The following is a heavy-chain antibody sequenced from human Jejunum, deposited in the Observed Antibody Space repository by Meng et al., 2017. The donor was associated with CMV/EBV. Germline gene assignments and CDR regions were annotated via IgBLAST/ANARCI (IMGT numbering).Heavy chain of an antibody. CDR3: ARTDYYSYYGMDV. V-gene: IGHV4-59*01. J-gene: IGHJ6*02. CDR2: IFHSGST. CDR1: GASFSNYY. Sequence: SGASFSNYYWSWLRQPPGRGLEWIGFIFHSGSTSYNPSLESRVTISVDTSKNQFSLKVSSVTAADTAVYFCARTDYYSYYGMDVWGPGTTVTVSS.